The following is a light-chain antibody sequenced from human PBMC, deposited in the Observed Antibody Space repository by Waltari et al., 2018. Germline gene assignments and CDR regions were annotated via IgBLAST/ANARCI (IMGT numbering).Light chain of an antibody. CDR1: QSLSKKY. CDR2: GAS. J-gene: IGKJ2*01. Sequence: VLTQSPGTLSLSPGERVTLSCRASQSLSKKYLAWYQQKPGQAPRLLIYGASSRAACIPDRFSGSGSGTDFTLTISRLEPEDFAMYYCQQYGSSVMYTFGQGTKLEIK. V-gene: IGKV3-20*01. CDR3: QQYGSSVMYT.